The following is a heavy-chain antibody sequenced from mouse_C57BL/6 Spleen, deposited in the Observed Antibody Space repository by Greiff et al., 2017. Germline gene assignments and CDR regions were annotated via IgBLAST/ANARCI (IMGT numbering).Heavy chain of an antibody. CDR2: ISSDGSN. CDR3: ARGDYYGSSYDAMDY. J-gene: IGHJ4*01. Sequence: DVHLVESGPGLVKPSQSLSLTCSVTGYSITSGYYWYWIRQFPGNKLEWMGYISSDGSNNYNPSLKNRISITRDTSNNQFFLKLNSVASEDTATYYCARGDYYGSSYDAMDYWGQGTSVTVSS. D-gene: IGHD1-1*01. V-gene: IGHV3-6*01. CDR1: GYSITSGYY.